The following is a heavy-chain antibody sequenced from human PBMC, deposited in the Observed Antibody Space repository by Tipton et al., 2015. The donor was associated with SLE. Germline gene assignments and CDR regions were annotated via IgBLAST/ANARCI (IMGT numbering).Heavy chain of an antibody. V-gene: IGHV4-39*07. CDR2: IYYSGST. J-gene: IGHJ6*02. Sequence: TLSLTCTVSGGSISSSSYYWGWIRQPPGKGLEWIGSIYYSGSTYYNPSLKSRVTISVDTSKNQFSLKLSSVTAADTAVYYCARDVRYYDFLTGYYNVYGMDVWGQGTTVTVSS. CDR1: GGSISSSSYY. D-gene: IGHD3-9*01. CDR3: ARDVRYYDFLTGYYNVYGMDV.